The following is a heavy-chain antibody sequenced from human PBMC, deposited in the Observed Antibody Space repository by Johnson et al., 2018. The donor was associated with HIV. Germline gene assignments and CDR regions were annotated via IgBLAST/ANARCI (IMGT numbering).Heavy chain of an antibody. CDR2: MSYDGSFQ. V-gene: IGHV3-30*01. J-gene: IGHJ3*02. D-gene: IGHD5-12*01. Sequence: QEQLVESGGGVVQPGESLRLACAASGFTFKNSVMHWVRQAPGKGLEWVAVMSYDGSFQDYADSVRGRFTISRDNSRSTLFLEMINLRDEDTALYYCAKDMSGYDDAFDIWGQGTMVTVSS. CDR1: GFTFKNSV. CDR3: AKDMSGYDDAFDI.